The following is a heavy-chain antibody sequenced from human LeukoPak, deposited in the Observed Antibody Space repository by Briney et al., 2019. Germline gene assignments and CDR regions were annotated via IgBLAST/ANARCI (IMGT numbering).Heavy chain of an antibody. CDR1: VYTFTSYG. D-gene: IGHD4-11*01. CDR2: ISAYNGNT. CDR3: ARDRAVTTSWFDP. J-gene: IGHJ5*02. Sequence: GASVKVSCKASVYTFTSYGISGVRQAPGQGLEWMGWISAYNGNTNYAQKLQGRVTMTTDTSTSTAYMELRSLRSDDTAVYYCARDRAVTTSWFDPWGQGTLVTVSS. V-gene: IGHV1-18*01.